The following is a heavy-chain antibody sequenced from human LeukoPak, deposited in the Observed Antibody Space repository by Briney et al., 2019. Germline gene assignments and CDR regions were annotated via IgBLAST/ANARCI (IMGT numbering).Heavy chain of an antibody. CDR3: ARTATAGPGVGDAFDI. Sequence: ASVKVSCKASGYTFTSYGISWVRQAPGQGLEWMGWISAYNGNTNYAQKLQGRVTMTTDTSTSTAYMELRSLRSDDTAVYYCARTATAGPGVGDAFDIWGQGAMVTVSS. CDR2: ISAYNGNT. D-gene: IGHD6-13*01. V-gene: IGHV1-18*01. CDR1: GYTFTSYG. J-gene: IGHJ3*02.